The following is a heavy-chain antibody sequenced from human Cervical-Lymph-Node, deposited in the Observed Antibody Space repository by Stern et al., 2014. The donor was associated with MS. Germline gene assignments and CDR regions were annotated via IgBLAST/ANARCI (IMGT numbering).Heavy chain of an antibody. D-gene: IGHD3-22*01. CDR2: ISYDGSNK. CDR3: AKDEDYYDSSGYLGWYFDL. V-gene: IGHV3-30*18. J-gene: IGHJ2*01. Sequence: VQLVESGGGVVPPGGSLRISCAASGFTFSSYGMHWVRQAPGKGLEWEAGISYDGSNKYYEEDVKGRFTISRDNSKNTLYLQMNSLRAEYTAVYYCAKDEDYYDSSGYLGWYFDLWGRGTLVTVSS. CDR1: GFTFSSYG.